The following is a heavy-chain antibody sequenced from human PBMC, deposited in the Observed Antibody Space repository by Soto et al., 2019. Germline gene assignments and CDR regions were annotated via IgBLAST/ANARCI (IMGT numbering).Heavy chain of an antibody. J-gene: IGHJ6*02. D-gene: IGHD6-19*01. CDR1: GYSFTSYW. Sequence: PGESLKISCKGSGYSFTSYWIGWVRQMPGKGLEWMGIIYPGDSDTRYSPSFQGQVTISADKSISTAYLQWSSLKASDTAMYYCARSSRSLIAVAGSYYYYGMDVWGQGTTVTVSS. CDR3: ARSSRSLIAVAGSYYYYGMDV. V-gene: IGHV5-51*01. CDR2: IYPGDSDT.